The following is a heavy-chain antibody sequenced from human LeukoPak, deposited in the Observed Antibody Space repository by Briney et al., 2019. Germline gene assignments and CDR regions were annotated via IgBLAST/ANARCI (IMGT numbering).Heavy chain of an antibody. D-gene: IGHD5-12*01. CDR1: GFTFSSYD. Sequence: GGSLRLSCAASGFTFSSYDMHWVREAPGKGLEWVAVISYDGSNKYYADSVKGRFTISRDNSNNTLYLQMNSLRAEDTAVYYCAKSIPEWATAFDYWGQGTLVTVSS. CDR2: ISYDGSNK. V-gene: IGHV3-30*18. J-gene: IGHJ4*02. CDR3: AKSIPEWATAFDY.